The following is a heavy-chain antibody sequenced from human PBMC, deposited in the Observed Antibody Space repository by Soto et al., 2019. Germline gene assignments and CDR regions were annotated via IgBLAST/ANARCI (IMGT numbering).Heavy chain of an antibody. CDR1: GGSISSGDYY. D-gene: IGHD5-18*01. J-gene: IGHJ4*02. Sequence: SETLSLTCTVSGGSISSGDYYWSWIRQPPGKGLEWIGYIYYSGSTYYNPSLKSRVTISVDTSKNQFSLKLSSVTAADTAVYYCASNSYGYTFYEYWGQGTLVTVSS. CDR3: ASNSYGYTFYEY. CDR2: IYYSGST. V-gene: IGHV4-30-4*01.